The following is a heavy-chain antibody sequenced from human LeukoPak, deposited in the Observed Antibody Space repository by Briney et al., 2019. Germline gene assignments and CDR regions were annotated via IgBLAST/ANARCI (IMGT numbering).Heavy chain of an antibody. CDR1: GFTFSSYA. V-gene: IGHV3-30*04. CDR3: ARGPTMVRGVKFDY. Sequence: GGSLRLSCAASGFTFSSYAMHWVRQAPGKGLEWVAVISYDGSNKYYADSVKGRFTISRDNSKNTLYLQMNSLRAEDTAVYYCARGPTMVRGVKFDYWGQGTLVTVSS. D-gene: IGHD3-10*01. J-gene: IGHJ4*02. CDR2: ISYDGSNK.